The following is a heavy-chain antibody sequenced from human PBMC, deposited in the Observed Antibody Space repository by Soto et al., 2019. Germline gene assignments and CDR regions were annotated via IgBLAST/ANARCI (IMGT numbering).Heavy chain of an antibody. V-gene: IGHV4-4*07. CDR2: IFSSGST. Sequence: QVQLQESGPGLVKPSETLSLTGSVSGGYISSYYGGWFRQPAGKGREWIGRIFSSGSTHYNPSLKSRVTMSVDTSKNQISLRLRSVTAADTAVYYCARERGVGGSTGDYDQWGQGTLVTVSS. J-gene: IGHJ4*02. D-gene: IGHD5-12*01. CDR3: ARERGVGGSTGDYDQ. CDR1: GGYISSYY.